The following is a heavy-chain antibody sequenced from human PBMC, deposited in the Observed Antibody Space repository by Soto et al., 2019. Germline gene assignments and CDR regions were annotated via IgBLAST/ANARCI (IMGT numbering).Heavy chain of an antibody. J-gene: IGHJ4*02. CDR1: GYSFATSG. Sequence: QVKLVQSGTEVKKPGASMKVSCKASGYSFATSGISWVRQAPGQGLEWMGWISAYNGNTNYDQKLQDRIIMTTDTSTSTAYLELRSLRSDDTAVYYCAREGQYYDSSGYADWGQGTLVNVSS. CDR3: AREGQYYDSSGYAD. CDR2: ISAYNGNT. D-gene: IGHD3-22*01. V-gene: IGHV1-18*01.